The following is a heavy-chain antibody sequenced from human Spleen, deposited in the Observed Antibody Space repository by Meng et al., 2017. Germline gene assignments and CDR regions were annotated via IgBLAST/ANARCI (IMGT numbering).Heavy chain of an antibody. J-gene: IGHJ4*02. V-gene: IGHV1-69*05. D-gene: IGHD2-2*01. CDR2: INAVFGTI. CDR1: GGIFSSYV. CDR3: ARKAGNCISTSCYSLDY. Sequence: SVKVSCKASGGIFSSYVIGWVRQAPGQGLEWMGGINAVFGTINYAQKFQGRVTITTDESTSTAYMELTRLTSEDTAVYYCARKAGNCISTSCYSLDYWGQETLVTVSS.